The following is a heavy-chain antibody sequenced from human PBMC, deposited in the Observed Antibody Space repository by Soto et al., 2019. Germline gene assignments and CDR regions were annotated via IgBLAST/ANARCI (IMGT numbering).Heavy chain of an antibody. CDR1: GGSLTNNDW. J-gene: IGHJ3*01. V-gene: IGHV4-4*02. D-gene: IGHD7-27*01. CDR2: IHHSGST. CDR3: ARSTGGDACHF. Sequence: QVQLQESGPGLVKPSGTLSLTCAVSGGSLTNNDWWTWVRQPPGKGLEWVGQIHHSGSTFYNPSLRSRITVSINVSANHFSLHRDSVTAADTALYYCARSTGGDACHFWGQGTMVTVSS.